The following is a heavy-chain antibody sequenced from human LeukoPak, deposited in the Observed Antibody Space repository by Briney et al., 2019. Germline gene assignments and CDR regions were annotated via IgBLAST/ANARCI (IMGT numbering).Heavy chain of an antibody. J-gene: IGHJ4*02. CDR1: GFTFSSYE. CDR3: ATTFRGVTITRLDY. V-gene: IGHV3-48*03. CDR2: ISSSGSTI. D-gene: IGHD3-10*01. Sequence: GGSLRLSCAASGFTFSSYEMNWVRQAPGKGLEWVSYISSSGSTIYYAESVKGRFTISRDNSKNTLFLEMNSLRPEDTAFYYCATTFRGVTITRLDYWGQGTLVTVSS.